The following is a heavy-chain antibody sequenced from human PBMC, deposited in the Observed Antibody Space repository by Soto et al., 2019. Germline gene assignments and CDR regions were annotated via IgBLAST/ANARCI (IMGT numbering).Heavy chain of an antibody. CDR3: ARVGVVGTPYGMDV. J-gene: IGHJ6*02. CDR2: IIPNNGTT. V-gene: IGHV1-18*01. Sequence: EASVKVSCKASGGTFSSYAISWVRQAPGQGLEWMGGIIPNNGTTNYAQKLQGRVTMTTDTSTSTAYMELRSLRSDDTAVYYCARVGVVGTPYGMDVWGQGITVTVSS. D-gene: IGHD1-26*01. CDR1: GGTFSSYA.